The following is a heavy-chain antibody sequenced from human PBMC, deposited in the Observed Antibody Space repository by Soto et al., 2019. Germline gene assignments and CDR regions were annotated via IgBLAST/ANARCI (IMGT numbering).Heavy chain of an antibody. CDR1: GFMFSTTD. D-gene: IGHD3-10*01. Sequence: GGSLRLSCAASGFMFSTTDMSWVRQAPGKGLEWLTTIEGSGEITYYADSVKGRFTISRDNSKSTVYLQMDSLTADDTAVYFCVKNSGWFNTWGQGTPATVSS. J-gene: IGHJ5*02. V-gene: IGHV3-23*01. CDR3: VKNSGWFNT. CDR2: IEGSGEIT.